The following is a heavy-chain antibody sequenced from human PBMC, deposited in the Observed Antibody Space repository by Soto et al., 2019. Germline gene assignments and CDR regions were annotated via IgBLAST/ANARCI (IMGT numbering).Heavy chain of an antibody. CDR1: GFTFSGYS. V-gene: IGHV3-21*01. J-gene: IGHJ6*02. D-gene: IGHD2-8*01. CDR3: ARGFRNGFNV. CDR2: ISGPSIYI. Sequence: EVQLVESGGGLVKPGGSLRLSCVAAGFTFSGYSINWVRQAPGKGLEWVSYISGPSIYIYYADSVKGRFTTSRDNAKSAVYLQMNSLRADDPAVYYCARGFRNGFNVWGQGTTVSFSS.